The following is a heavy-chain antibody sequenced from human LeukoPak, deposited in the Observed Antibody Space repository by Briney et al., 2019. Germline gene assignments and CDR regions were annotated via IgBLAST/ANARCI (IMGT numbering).Heavy chain of an antibody. CDR2: ISYDGSNK. Sequence: GGSLRLSCAASGFTFSSYGMHWVRQAPGKGLEWVAVISYDGSNKYYADSVKGRFTISRDNSKNTLYLQMNSLRAEDTAVYYCASDSSGYYPNDYWGQGTLVTVSS. D-gene: IGHD3-22*01. CDR1: GFTFSSYG. J-gene: IGHJ4*02. V-gene: IGHV3-30*03. CDR3: ASDSSGYYPNDY.